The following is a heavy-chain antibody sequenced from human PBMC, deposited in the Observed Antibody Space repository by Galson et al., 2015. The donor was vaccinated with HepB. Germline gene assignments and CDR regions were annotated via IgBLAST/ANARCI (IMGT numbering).Heavy chain of an antibody. J-gene: IGHJ6*02. Sequence: SETLSLTCNVSGVSISSTAYFWGWIRQSPGKGLEWIGTIFYSGSTSYSPSLKSRVTISLDTSRNQFSLKLNSVTAADTAVYYCAGHGSGHSYYYYYGVDVWGQGTTVTVSS. CDR1: GVSISSTAYF. V-gene: IGHV4-39*01. D-gene: IGHD3-10*01. CDR3: AGHGSGHSYYYYYGVDV. CDR2: IFYSGST.